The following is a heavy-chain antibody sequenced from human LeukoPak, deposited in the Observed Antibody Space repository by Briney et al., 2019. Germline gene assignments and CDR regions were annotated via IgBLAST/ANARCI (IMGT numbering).Heavy chain of an antibody. Sequence: GGSLRLSCAASGFTFSDYGMHWVRQAPGKGLEGVAFIRYDTSNKYYGDSVKGRFTVSRDNVKNTLYLQMNSLSTEDTAVYYCAKEFSSISLGSCYFDLWGRGALVTVFS. CDR1: GFTFSDYG. CDR2: IRYDTSNK. D-gene: IGHD6-13*01. V-gene: IGHV3-30*02. J-gene: IGHJ2*01. CDR3: AKEFSSISLGSCYFDL.